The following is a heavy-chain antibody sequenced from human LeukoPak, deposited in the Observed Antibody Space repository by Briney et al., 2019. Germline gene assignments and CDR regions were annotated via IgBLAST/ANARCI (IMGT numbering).Heavy chain of an antibody. V-gene: IGHV1-18*01. CDR1: GYSSTSYG. Sequence: ASVKVSCKASGYSSTSYGISWVRQAPGQGLEWMGWIHIYRGNTNYAQKLQGRVTMTTDTSTSTAYMELRSLRSDDTAVYYCARDPSYGDYASPAGGWFDPWGQGTLVTVSS. CDR3: ARDPSYGDYASPAGGWFDP. CDR2: IHIYRGNT. J-gene: IGHJ5*02. D-gene: IGHD4-17*01.